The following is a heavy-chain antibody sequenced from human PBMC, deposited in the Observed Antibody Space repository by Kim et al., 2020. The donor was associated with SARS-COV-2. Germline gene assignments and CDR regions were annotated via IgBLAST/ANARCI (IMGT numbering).Heavy chain of an antibody. J-gene: IGHJ6*02. D-gene: IGHD2-8*02. CDR2: ISYDGSNK. V-gene: IGHV3-30*04. Sequence: GGSLRLSCAASGFTFSSYAMHWVRQAPGKGLEWVAVISYDGSNKYYADSVKGRFTISRDNSKNTLYLQMNSLRAEDTAVYYCARDLWQLLGYYYYYGMDVWGQGTTVTVPS. CDR3: ARDLWQLLGYYYYYGMDV. CDR1: GFTFSSYA.